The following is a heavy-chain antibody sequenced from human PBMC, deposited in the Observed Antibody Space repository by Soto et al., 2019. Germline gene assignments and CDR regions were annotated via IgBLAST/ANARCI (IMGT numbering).Heavy chain of an antibody. CDR3: ARDGYCSSTSCRNLDY. CDR1: GYTFTSYG. V-gene: IGHV1-18*01. CDR2: ISAYNGNT. Sequence: QVQLVQSGAEVKKPGASVKVSCKASGYTFTSYGISWVRQAPGQGLEWMGWISAYNGNTNYAQKLQGRVTMTTDTSPSTDYLELRSMRSDATDVYYCARDGYCSSTSCRNLDYWGQGTLVTVSS. D-gene: IGHD2-2*03. J-gene: IGHJ4*02.